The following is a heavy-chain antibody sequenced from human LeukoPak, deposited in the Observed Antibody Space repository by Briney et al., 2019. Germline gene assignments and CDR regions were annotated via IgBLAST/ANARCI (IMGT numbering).Heavy chain of an antibody. V-gene: IGHV3-74*01. J-gene: IGHJ4*02. CDR2: IDSDGRSP. CDR1: GFTFSDYY. CDR3: ARGSPATTY. Sequence: GGSLRLSCAASGFTFSDYYMSWIRHPPGKGLEWVSRIDSDGRSPTYADSVQGRFTISRDNAKNTAYLQMKSLRGEDTAVYYCARGSPATTYGGQGTLVTVSS. D-gene: IGHD4-17*01.